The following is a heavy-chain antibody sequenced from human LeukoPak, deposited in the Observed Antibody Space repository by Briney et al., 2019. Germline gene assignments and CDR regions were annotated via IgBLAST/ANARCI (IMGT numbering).Heavy chain of an antibody. D-gene: IGHD3-22*01. CDR1: GYTFTSYY. Sequence: ASVKVSCKASGYTFTSYYLHWVRQAPGQGLEWMGIINPSGGSTSYAQKFQGRVTITRDMSTSTAYMELSSLRSEDTAVYYCAADPFYASILEGDDSSPGGGMDVWGQGTTVTVSS. CDR2: INPSGGST. J-gene: IGHJ6*02. CDR3: AADPFYASILEGDDSSPGGGMDV. V-gene: IGHV1-46*01.